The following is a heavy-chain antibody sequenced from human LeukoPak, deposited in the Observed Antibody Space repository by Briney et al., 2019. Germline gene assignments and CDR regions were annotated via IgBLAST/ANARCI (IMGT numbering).Heavy chain of an antibody. Sequence: GGSLRLSCVASGFSSSSYWMTWVRPAPGKGLEWVATIKQDGSEQYYVDSVRGRFTISRDNAKNSLYLQMNSLRAEDTAVYYCARGGSSGYKNNAFDIWGQGTMVTVST. CDR2: IKQDGSEQ. CDR3: ARGGSSGYKNNAFDI. CDR1: GFSSSSYW. J-gene: IGHJ3*02. D-gene: IGHD3-22*01. V-gene: IGHV3-7*02.